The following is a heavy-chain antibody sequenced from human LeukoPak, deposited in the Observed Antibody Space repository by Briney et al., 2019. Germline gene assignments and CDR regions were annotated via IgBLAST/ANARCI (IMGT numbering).Heavy chain of an antibody. V-gene: IGHV3-15*01. Sequence: GSLRLSGAASDFTFRNAWMSWVRQAPGKGLEWVGRIKSKTDGGATDYAAPVKGRFTISRDDSKTTLYLQMNSLKTEDTAVYYCTTEGYSSAWYPWFDYWGQGTLVTVSS. J-gene: IGHJ4*02. D-gene: IGHD6-19*01. CDR2: IKSKTDGGAT. CDR3: TTEGYSSAWYPWFDY. CDR1: DFTFRNAW.